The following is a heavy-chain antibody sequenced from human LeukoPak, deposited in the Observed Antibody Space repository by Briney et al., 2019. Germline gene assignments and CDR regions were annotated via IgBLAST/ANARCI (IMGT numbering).Heavy chain of an antibody. J-gene: IGHJ3*02. Sequence: ASVKVSCKASGGTFSSYAISWVRQAPGQGLEWMGIINPSGGSTSYAQRFQGRVTMTRDMSTSTVYMELSSLRSEDTAVYYCARERFTMIVVVSGDDAFDIWGQGTMVTVSS. CDR1: GGTFSSYA. V-gene: IGHV1-46*01. CDR2: INPSGGST. D-gene: IGHD3-22*01. CDR3: ARERFTMIVVVSGDDAFDI.